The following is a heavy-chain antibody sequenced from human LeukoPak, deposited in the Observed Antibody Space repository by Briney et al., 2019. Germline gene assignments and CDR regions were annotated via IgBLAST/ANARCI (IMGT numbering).Heavy chain of an antibody. Sequence: ASVKVSCKVSGYTFTGYYMHWVRQAPGQGLEWMGRINPNSGGTNYAQKFQGRVTMTRDTSISTAYMELSGLRSDDTAVHYCARSPDTYGEYDYWGQGTLVTVSS. D-gene: IGHD3-10*01. CDR1: GYTFTGYY. CDR3: ARSPDTYGEYDY. CDR2: INPNSGGT. J-gene: IGHJ4*02. V-gene: IGHV1-2*06.